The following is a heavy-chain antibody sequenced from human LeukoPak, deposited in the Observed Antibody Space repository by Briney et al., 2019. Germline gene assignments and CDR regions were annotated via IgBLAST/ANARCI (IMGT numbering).Heavy chain of an antibody. Sequence: KPSETLSLTCTVSGGSISSYYWSWIRQPPGKGLEWIGYIYYSGSTNYNPSLKSRVTMSVDTSKNQFSLKLSSVIAADTAVYYCASEGSSGYVDYWGQGTLVTVSS. D-gene: IGHD5-12*01. CDR3: ASEGSSGYVDY. CDR2: IYYSGST. V-gene: IGHV4-59*08. J-gene: IGHJ4*02. CDR1: GGSISSYY.